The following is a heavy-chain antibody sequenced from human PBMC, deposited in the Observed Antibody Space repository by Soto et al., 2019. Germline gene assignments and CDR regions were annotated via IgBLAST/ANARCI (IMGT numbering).Heavy chain of an antibody. CDR2: ISGSGGST. CDR3: AKDSLWFRDV. Sequence: GGSLILSCAASGFTFSSYAMSWVRQAPGKGLEWVPAISGSGGSTYYADSVKGRFTISRDNSKNTLYLQMNSLRAEDTAVYYCAKDSLWFRDVWGKGTTVTVSS. J-gene: IGHJ6*04. CDR1: GFTFSSYA. V-gene: IGHV3-23*01. D-gene: IGHD3-10*01.